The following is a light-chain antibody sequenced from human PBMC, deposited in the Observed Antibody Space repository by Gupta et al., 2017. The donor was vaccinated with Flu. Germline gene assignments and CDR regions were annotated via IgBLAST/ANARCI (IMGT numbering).Light chain of an antibody. J-gene: IGKJ1*01. V-gene: IGKV3-20*01. CDR3: QQYGSSPWT. CDR1: QSVSSNY. CDR2: GAS. Sequence: EIVLTQSPGTLSLSPGERATLSCRASQSVSSNYLAWYQQKPGQAPRLLIYGASRRATGIPDKFSGSGSEADFTLTISRLEPEDFAVYYCQQYGSSPWTFGQGTKVETK.